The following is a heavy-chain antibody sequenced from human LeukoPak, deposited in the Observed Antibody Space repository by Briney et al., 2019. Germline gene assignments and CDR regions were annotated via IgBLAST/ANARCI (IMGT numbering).Heavy chain of an antibody. Sequence: GGSLRLSCAASGFTFSSNWMSWVRQAPGKGLEWVANVKQDGSEKYYVDSVKGRFTISRDNGKNSLYLQMNSLRAEDTAVYHCARASYSSSWFPTYFDYWGQGTLVTVSS. V-gene: IGHV3-7*01. CDR1: GFTFSSNW. J-gene: IGHJ4*02. CDR2: VKQDGSEK. CDR3: ARASYSSSWFPTYFDY. D-gene: IGHD6-13*01.